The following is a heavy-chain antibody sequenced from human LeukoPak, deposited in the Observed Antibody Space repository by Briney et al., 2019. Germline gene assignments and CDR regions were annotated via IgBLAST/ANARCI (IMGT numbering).Heavy chain of an antibody. V-gene: IGHV3-48*01. CDR2: ISSSSNII. D-gene: IGHD3-10*01. CDR3: ARDFAREFTIDY. Sequence: GGSLRLSCAASGFTFSNYNMNWARQPPGKGLQWVSYISSSSNIIYYADSVRGRFTISRDNAKNSLFLQMNSLRAEDTAVYYCARDFAREFTIDYWGQGTLVTVSS. CDR1: GFTFSNYN. J-gene: IGHJ4*02.